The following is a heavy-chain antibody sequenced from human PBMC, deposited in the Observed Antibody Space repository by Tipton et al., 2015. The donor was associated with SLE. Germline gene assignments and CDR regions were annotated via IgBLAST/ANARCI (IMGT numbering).Heavy chain of an antibody. V-gene: IGHV4-39*07. CDR1: GGYISSGSYY. CDR2: IYNSGNT. CDR3: ARHVDPTDYYYYAVDV. J-gene: IGHJ6*02. Sequence: TLSLTCTVSGGYISSGSYYWGWIRQAPGKGLEWIGSIYNSGNTYYNASLKSRVTISVDTSKNQFSLRLSSVSAADTALYYCARHVDPTDYYYYAVDVWGQGTTVTVSS.